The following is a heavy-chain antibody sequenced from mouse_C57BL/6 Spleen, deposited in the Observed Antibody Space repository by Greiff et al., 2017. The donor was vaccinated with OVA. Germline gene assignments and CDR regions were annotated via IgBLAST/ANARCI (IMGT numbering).Heavy chain of an antibody. CDR3: ARSGLGHYFDY. CDR1: GFTFTDYY. V-gene: IGHV7-3*01. J-gene: IGHJ2*01. Sequence: EVKVVESGGGLVQPGGSLSLSCAASGFTFTDYYMSWVRQPPGKALEWLGFIRNKANGYTTEYSASVKGRFTISRDNSQSILYLQMNALRAEDSATYYCARSGLGHYFDYWGQGTTLTVSS. D-gene: IGHD4-1*01. CDR2: IRNKANGYTT.